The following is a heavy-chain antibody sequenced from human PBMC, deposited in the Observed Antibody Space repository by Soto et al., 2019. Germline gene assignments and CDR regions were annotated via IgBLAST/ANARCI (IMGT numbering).Heavy chain of an antibody. V-gene: IGHV4-4*02. D-gene: IGHD1-26*01. CDR3: ARVYSGSYSDY. Sequence: QVQLQESGPGLVKPSGTLSLTCAVSGGSIRSNNRWSWVRQPPGKGLEWIGEIFHSGSTNYNPSLKTRVTISVDKSKNQFYLKLSSVTAADTAVYYCARVYSGSYSDYWGQGTLVTVSS. CDR2: IFHSGST. CDR1: GGSIRSNNR. J-gene: IGHJ4*02.